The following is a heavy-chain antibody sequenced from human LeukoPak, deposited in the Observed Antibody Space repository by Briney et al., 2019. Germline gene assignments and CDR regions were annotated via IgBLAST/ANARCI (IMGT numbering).Heavy chain of an antibody. CDR1: GVSFSGYC. J-gene: IGHJ4*02. CDR3: WRDPWMVHFDY. V-gene: IGHV4-34*01. CDR2: INHSGSS. Sequence: SGTLSLTCAVYGVSFSGYCLSWIRQPPGKGLEWIWEINHSGSSNYNPSLKSRGAISVEANKNKFSLTLRSRTAADTAVDYCWRDPWMVHFDYWGQGNLVTVSS. D-gene: IGHD6-19*01.